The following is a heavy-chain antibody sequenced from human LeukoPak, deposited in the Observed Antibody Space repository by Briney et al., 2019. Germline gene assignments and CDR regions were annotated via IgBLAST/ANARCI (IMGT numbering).Heavy chain of an antibody. CDR1: GFTFSSYG. D-gene: IGHD3-22*01. Sequence: GGSLRLSCAASGFTFSSYGMHWVRQAPGKGLEWVAVIWYDGRNKYYADSVKGRFTISRDNSKNTLYLQMNSLRAEDTAVYYCARNSYYYDSSGYYPGAFDIWGQGTMVTVSS. CDR2: IWYDGRNK. V-gene: IGHV3-33*01. J-gene: IGHJ3*02. CDR3: ARNSYYYDSSGYYPGAFDI.